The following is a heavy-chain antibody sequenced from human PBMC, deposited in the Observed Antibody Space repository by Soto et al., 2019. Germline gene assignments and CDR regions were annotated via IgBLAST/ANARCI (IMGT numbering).Heavy chain of an antibody. D-gene: IGHD2-2*01. CDR3: ARDKTPYVGYCSSTSCPNWFDP. V-gene: IGHV1-18*01. CDR2: ISAYNGNT. CDR1: GYTFTSYG. Sequence: ASVKVSCKASGYTFTSYGISCVRQAPGQVLEWMGWISAYNGNTNYAQKLQGRVTMTTDTSTSTAYMELRSLRSDDTAVYYCARDKTPYVGYCSSTSCPNWFDPWGQGTLVTVSS. J-gene: IGHJ5*02.